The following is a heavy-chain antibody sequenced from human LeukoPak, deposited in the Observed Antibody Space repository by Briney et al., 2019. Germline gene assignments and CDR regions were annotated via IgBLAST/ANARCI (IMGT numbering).Heavy chain of an antibody. CDR2: IYYSGST. J-gene: IGHJ4*02. D-gene: IGHD3-22*01. CDR3: ARGAPPSYDSSGYYPY. Sequence: SETLSLTCTVSGGSISSGGYYWSWIRQHPGKGLEWIGYIYYSGSTYYNPSLKSRVTISVDTSKNQFSLKLSPVTAADTAVYYCARGAPPSYDSSGYYPYWGQGTLVTVSS. CDR1: GGSISSGGYY. V-gene: IGHV4-31*03.